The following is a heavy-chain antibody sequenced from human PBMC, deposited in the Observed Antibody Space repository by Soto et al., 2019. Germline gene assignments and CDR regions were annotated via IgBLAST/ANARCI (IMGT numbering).Heavy chain of an antibody. CDR3: ARDKDYDSSGGGFDY. J-gene: IGHJ4*02. CDR2: ISYDGSNK. Sequence: QVQLVESGGGVVQPGRSLRLSCAASGFTFSSYAMHWVRQAPGKGLEWVAVISYDGSNKYYADSVKGRFTISRDNSKNKLYLQNNSLRAGDTAVYYCARDKDYDSSGGGFDYWGQGTLVTVSS. CDR1: GFTFSSYA. D-gene: IGHD3-22*01. V-gene: IGHV3-30-3*01.